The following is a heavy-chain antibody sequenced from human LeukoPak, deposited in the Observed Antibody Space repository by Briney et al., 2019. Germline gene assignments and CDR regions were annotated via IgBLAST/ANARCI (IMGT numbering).Heavy chain of an antibody. J-gene: IGHJ3*02. Sequence: PSETLSLTCTVSGGSISSSSYYWGWIRQPPGKGLEWIGSIYYSGSTYYNPSLKSRVTISVDTSKNQFSLKLSSVTAADTAVYYCARDHYRQWLDLYHNNDAFDIWGQGTMVTVSS. CDR1: GGSISSSSYY. CDR2: IYYSGST. D-gene: IGHD6-19*01. CDR3: ARDHYRQWLDLYHNNDAFDI. V-gene: IGHV4-39*07.